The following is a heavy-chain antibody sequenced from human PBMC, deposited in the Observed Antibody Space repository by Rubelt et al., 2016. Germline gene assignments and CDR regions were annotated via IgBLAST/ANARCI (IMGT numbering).Heavy chain of an antibody. D-gene: IGHD6-19*01. Sequence: QVQLQQWGAGLLKLSETLSLTCAVYGGSFSGYYWSWIRQPPGKGLEWIGEINHGGSNNYNPSLKSRVTISVDTSKNQFSLKLSSVTAADTAVYYCARHGVAGGFDYWGQGTLVTVSS. J-gene: IGHJ4*02. CDR3: ARHGVAGGFDY. CDR1: GGSFSGYY. CDR2: INHGGSN. V-gene: IGHV4-34*01.